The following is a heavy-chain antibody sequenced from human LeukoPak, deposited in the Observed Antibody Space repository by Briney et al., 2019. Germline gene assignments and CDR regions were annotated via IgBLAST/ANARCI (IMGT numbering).Heavy chain of an antibody. CDR3: ARCLGGSCCLFDY. CDR2: IIPIFGTA. V-gene: IGHV1-69*13. D-gene: IGHD2-15*01. Sequence: SVKVSCKASGGTFSSYAISWVRQAPGQGPEWMGGIIPIFGTANYAQKFQGRVTITADESTSTAYMELSSLRSEDTAVYYCARCLGGSCCLFDYWGQGTLVTVSS. CDR1: GGTFSSYA. J-gene: IGHJ4*02.